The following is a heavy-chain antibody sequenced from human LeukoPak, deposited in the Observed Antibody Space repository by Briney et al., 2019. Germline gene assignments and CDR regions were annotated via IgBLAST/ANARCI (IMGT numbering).Heavy chain of an antibody. D-gene: IGHD4-17*01. J-gene: IGHJ4*02. CDR2: ISSSGDSK. CDR1: GFTFNNYA. V-gene: IGHV3-23*01. CDR3: ARVPYGDTTYFDY. Sequence: GGSLRLSCAASGFTFNNYALSWVRQAPGKGLEWVSAISSSGDSKQYAESVKGRFTISRDNSKNTLYLQMNSLRAEDTAVYYCARVPYGDTTYFDYWGQGTLVTVSS.